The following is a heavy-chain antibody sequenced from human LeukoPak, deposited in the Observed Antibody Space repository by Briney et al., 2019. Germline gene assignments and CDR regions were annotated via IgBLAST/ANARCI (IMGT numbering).Heavy chain of an antibody. Sequence: GGSLRLSCAASGFTFSSYAMSWVRQAPGKGLEWVSAISGSGGSTYYADSVKGRFTISRVNSKNTLYLQMNSLRAEDSAVYYCAKTQSRVAASSFFDYWGQGTLVTVSS. D-gene: IGHD2-15*01. CDR1: GFTFSSYA. V-gene: IGHV3-23*01. CDR3: AKTQSRVAASSFFDY. J-gene: IGHJ4*02. CDR2: ISGSGGST.